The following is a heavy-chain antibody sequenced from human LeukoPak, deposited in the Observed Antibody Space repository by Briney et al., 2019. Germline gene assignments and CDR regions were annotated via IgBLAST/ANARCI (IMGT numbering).Heavy chain of an antibody. CDR3: ARDQYSGYDLYYFDY. D-gene: IGHD5-12*01. Sequence: GGSLRLSCAASGFTFSSYAMHWVRQAPGKGLEWVAVISYDGGNKYYADSVKGRFTISRDNSKNTLYLQMNSLRAEDTAVYYCARDQYSGYDLYYFDYWGQGTLVTVSS. J-gene: IGHJ4*02. CDR1: GFTFSSYA. CDR2: ISYDGGNK. V-gene: IGHV3-30-3*01.